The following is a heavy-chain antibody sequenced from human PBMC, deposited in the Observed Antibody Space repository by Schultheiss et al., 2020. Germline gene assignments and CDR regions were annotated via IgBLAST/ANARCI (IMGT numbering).Heavy chain of an antibody. CDR2: IYYSGST. CDR3: ARSPTSGSLDV. V-gene: IGHV4-31*03. Sequence: SETLSLTCTVSGGSISSGGYYWSWIRQQPGKGLEWIGYIYYSGSTYYNPSLKSRVTISVDTSKNQFSLKLSSVTAADTAIFYCARSPTSGSLDVWDQGALVTVSS. J-gene: IGHJ4*02. CDR1: GGSISSGGYY.